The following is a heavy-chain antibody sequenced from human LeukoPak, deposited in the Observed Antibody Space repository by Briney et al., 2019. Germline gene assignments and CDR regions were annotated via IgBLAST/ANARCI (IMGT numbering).Heavy chain of an antibody. J-gene: IGHJ6*03. V-gene: IGHV3-30*04. CDR2: ISYDGSNK. Sequence: GRSLRLSSAPSGFTSISYAMHWVRHAPGKGLEGGAVISYDGSNKYYADSVKSRLTISTDNSKNTLCLQMNSLRAEATAVYYCARGVVDIVAPGSYYYYYMDVWGKGTTVTVSS. CDR3: ARGVVDIVAPGSYYYYYMDV. CDR1: GFTSISYA. D-gene: IGHD5-12*01.